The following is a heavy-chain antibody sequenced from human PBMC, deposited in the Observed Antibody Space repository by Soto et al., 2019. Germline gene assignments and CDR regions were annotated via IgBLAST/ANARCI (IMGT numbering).Heavy chain of an antibody. J-gene: IGHJ5*02. CDR2: IYYSGTT. CDR3: ARRFDP. CDR1: GGSISSSDFY. Sequence: ASETLRHTCTVAGGSISSSDFYWSWIRQPPGKGLDCIGYIYYSGTTYYNPSLKSRVTISVDTSKNQFSLKLISVTAADTAVYYCARRFDPWGQGTLVTVSS. V-gene: IGHV4-30-4*01.